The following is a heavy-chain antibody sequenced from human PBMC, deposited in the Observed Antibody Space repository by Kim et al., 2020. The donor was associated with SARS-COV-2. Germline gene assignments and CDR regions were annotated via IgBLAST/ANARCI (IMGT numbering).Heavy chain of an antibody. CDR1: GFTFSSYA. V-gene: IGHV3-23*01. J-gene: IGHJ4*02. Sequence: GGSLRLSCAASGFTFSSYAMSWVRQAPGKGLEWVSAISGSGGSTYYADSVKGRFTISRDNSKNTLYLQMNSLRAEDTAVYYCAKDETQYDILTGSDYWGQGTLVTVPS. CDR3: AKDETQYDILTGSDY. D-gene: IGHD3-9*01. CDR2: ISGSGGST.